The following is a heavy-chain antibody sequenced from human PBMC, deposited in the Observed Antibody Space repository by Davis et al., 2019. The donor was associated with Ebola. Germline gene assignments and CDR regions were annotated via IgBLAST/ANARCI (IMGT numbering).Heavy chain of an antibody. D-gene: IGHD7-27*01. J-gene: IGHJ4*02. CDR3: ARGLMKLGPFGY. Sequence: GESLKISCATSGFTFSSNAMSWVRQAPGKGLEWVASISGSGGSTYYGDSVKGRFTFSRDNSKNTLYLQMNSLRAEDTAVYYCARGLMKLGPFGYWGQGTLVTVSS. CDR1: GFTFSSNA. CDR2: ISGSGGST. V-gene: IGHV3-23*01.